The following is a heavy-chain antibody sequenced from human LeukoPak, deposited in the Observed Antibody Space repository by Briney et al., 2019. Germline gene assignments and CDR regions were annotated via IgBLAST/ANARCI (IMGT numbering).Heavy chain of an antibody. D-gene: IGHD3-3*01. CDR3: ARSWSGSLTAADI. CDR1: GGSISGYY. CDR2: IYSSGST. J-gene: IGHJ3*02. Sequence: SETQSLTCTVSGGSISGYYWTWIRQPAGKGLEWIGRIYSSGSTGYNPSLKSRVTMSVDTSKNQFSPKLSSVTAADTAIYYCARSWSGSLTAADIWGKGTMVTVSS. V-gene: IGHV4-4*07.